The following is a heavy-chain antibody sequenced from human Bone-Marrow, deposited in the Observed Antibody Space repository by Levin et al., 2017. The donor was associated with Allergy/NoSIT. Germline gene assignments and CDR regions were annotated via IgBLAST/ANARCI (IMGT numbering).Heavy chain of an antibody. Sequence: SVKVSCKASGGTFSTYIINWVRQAPGQGLQWMGGIIPFFGTANYAQKFQGRVTITADESTSTAYMEVNRLRSEDTAVYYCARSRYYDSSSYDYDYYYYGMDVWGQGTTVTVSS. V-gene: IGHV1-69*13. J-gene: IGHJ6*02. CDR2: IIPFFGTA. CDR3: ARSRYYDSSSYDYDYYYYGMDV. D-gene: IGHD3-22*01. CDR1: GGTFSTYI.